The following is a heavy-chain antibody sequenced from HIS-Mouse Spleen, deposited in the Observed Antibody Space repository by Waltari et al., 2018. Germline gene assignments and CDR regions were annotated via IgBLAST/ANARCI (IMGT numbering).Heavy chain of an antibody. D-gene: IGHD4-4*01. J-gene: IGHJ4*02. V-gene: IGHV1-8*01. CDR3: ARGHDYSNYFDY. Sequence: HVHLVQSGAEVKKHGASVKGSCKAAGYTFTSYDLTVVRPATGQGLEWMGWMNPNSGNTGYAQKFQGRVTMTRNTSISTAYMELSSLRSEDTAVYYCARGHDYSNYFDYWGQGTLVTVSS. CDR1: GYTFTSYD. CDR2: MNPNSGNT.